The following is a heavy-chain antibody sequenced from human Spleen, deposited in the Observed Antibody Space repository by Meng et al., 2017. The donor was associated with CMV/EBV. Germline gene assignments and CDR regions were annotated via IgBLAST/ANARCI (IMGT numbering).Heavy chain of an antibody. CDR1: GFSLSTSGVG. D-gene: IGHD4-17*01. J-gene: IGHJ6*02. CDR2: IYGNDDK. CDR3: AHSTVTTYGMDV. Sequence: SGPTLVKPTQTLTLTCTFSGFSLSTSGVGVGWIRQPPGKALEWFALIYGNDDKHYNPSLKSRVTITKDSSKNQVVLTMANMDPVDTATYYCAHSTVTTYGMDVWGQGTTVTVSS. V-gene: IGHV2-5*01.